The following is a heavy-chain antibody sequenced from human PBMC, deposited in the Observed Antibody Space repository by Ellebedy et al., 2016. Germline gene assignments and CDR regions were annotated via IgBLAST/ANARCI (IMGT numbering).Heavy chain of an antibody. J-gene: IGHJ4*02. CDR3: ARNKGSGDY. V-gene: IGHV4-59*12. CDR2: IYDSGST. Sequence: SETLSLTCSVSGGSIGIYYWSWIRQPPGKGLEWIGYIYDSGSTSYNPSLKSRVTISVDMSRNQFSLKLSSVTAADTAVYYCARNKGSGDYWGQGTLVTVSS. D-gene: IGHD3-10*01. CDR1: GGSIGIYY.